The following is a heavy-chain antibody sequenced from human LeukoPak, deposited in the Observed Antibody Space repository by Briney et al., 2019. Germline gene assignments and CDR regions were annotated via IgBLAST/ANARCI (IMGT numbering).Heavy chain of an antibody. V-gene: IGHV3-23*01. CDR3: AKDSFYDYVWGAFDI. J-gene: IGHJ3*02. CDR1: GFTFSSYA. CDR2: ISGSGGST. D-gene: IGHD3-16*01. Sequence: PGGSLRLSRAASGFTFSSYAMSWVRQAPGKGLEWVSAISGSGGSTYYADSVKGRFTISRDNSKNTLYLQMNSLRAEDTAGYYCAKDSFYDYVWGAFDIWGQGTMVTV.